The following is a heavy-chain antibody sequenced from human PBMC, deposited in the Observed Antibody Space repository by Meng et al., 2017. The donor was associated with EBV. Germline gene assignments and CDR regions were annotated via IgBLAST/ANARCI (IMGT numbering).Heavy chain of an antibody. Sequence: QVQPLQLWARWKKSGSSVRVACKCSGDNFNNFGISRVRQAPGQGLEWMEDITPVFGIANYAESFQGRVTISADTSTRTAYMDLSSLRSDDTAVYYCVRDLWLRIGECVWGQGTLVTVSS. V-gene: IGHV1-69*17. CDR3: VRDLWLRIGECV. CDR1: GDNFNNFG. CDR2: ITPVFGIA. J-gene: IGHJ4*02. D-gene: IGHD5-12*01.